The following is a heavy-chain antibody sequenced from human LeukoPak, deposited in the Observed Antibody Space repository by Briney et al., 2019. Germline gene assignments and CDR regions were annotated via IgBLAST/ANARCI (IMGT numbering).Heavy chain of an antibody. CDR3: ARDSSSWYGRDYYYYYMDV. CDR1: GFTFSSYA. Sequence: GGSLRLSCAASGFTFSSYAMHWVRQAPGKGLEYVSAISSNGGSTYYANSVKGRFTISRYNSKNTLYLQMGSLRAEDMAVYYCARDSSSWYGRDYYYYYMDVWGKGTTVTVSS. V-gene: IGHV3-64*01. D-gene: IGHD6-13*01. CDR2: ISSNGGST. J-gene: IGHJ6*03.